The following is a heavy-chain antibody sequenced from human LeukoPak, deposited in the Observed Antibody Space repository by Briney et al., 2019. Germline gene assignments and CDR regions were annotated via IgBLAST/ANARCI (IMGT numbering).Heavy chain of an antibody. D-gene: IGHD2-2*01. CDR1: GGTFSSYA. J-gene: IGHJ4*02. CDR2: IIPIFGTA. V-gene: IGHV1-69*05. CDR3: ASGRYCCSTSCSRCFDY. Sequence: GASVKVSCKASGGTFSSYAISWVRQAPGQGLEWMGGIIPIFGTANYAQKFQGRITITTDESTSTAYMELSSLRSEDTAVYYCASGRYCCSTSCSRCFDYWGQGTLVTVSS.